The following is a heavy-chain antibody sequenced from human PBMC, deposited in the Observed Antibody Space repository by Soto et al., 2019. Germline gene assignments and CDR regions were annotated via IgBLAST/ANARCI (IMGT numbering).Heavy chain of an antibody. J-gene: IGHJ4*02. D-gene: IGHD4-4*01. Sequence: QVQLVQSGAEVKKPGASVKVSCKASGYTFTSYAMHWVRQAPGQRLEWMGWINAGNGNTKYSQKFQGRVTITRDTSASTAYMELSSLRSEDTAVYYCARPPADYSNYVGYFDYWGQGTLVTVSS. CDR3: ARPPADYSNYVGYFDY. V-gene: IGHV1-3*01. CDR1: GYTFTSYA. CDR2: INAGNGNT.